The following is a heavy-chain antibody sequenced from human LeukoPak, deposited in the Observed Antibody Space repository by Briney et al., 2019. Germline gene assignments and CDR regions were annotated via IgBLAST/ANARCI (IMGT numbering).Heavy chain of an antibody. D-gene: IGHD3-22*01. Sequence: SETLSLTCAVYGGSISSYYWSWIRQPPGKGLEWIGYIYYSGSTNYNPSLKSRVTISVDTSKNQFSLKLSSVTAADTAVYYCARYYYDSSGYPGYFDYWGQGTLVTVSS. CDR3: ARYYYDSSGYPGYFDY. J-gene: IGHJ4*02. CDR2: IYYSGST. CDR1: GGSISSYY. V-gene: IGHV4-59*01.